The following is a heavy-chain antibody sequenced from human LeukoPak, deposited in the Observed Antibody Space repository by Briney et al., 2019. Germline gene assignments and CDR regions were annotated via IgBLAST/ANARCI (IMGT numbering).Heavy chain of an antibody. CDR2: INPNSGST. V-gene: IGHV1-2*02. J-gene: IGHJ4*02. D-gene: IGHD6-19*01. Sequence: ASVKVSCKTSGYTFTGSYVHWVRQAPGQGLEWMGYINPNSGSTNYAQSFRGRVTMTRDTSITTAYLVLSGLTSDDTALYFCTREPVYSGGWGALGYWGQGTLVTVSS. CDR1: GYTFTGSY. CDR3: TREPVYSGGWGALGY.